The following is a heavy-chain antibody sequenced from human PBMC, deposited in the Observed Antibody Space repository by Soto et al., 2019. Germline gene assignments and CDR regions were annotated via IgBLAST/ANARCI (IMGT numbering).Heavy chain of an antibody. J-gene: IGHJ5*02. CDR1: GFTVSSYH. CDR2: IYSAGSA. V-gene: IGHV3-66*01. CDR3: AKGPPLVPALNNCFTP. Sequence: GGSLRLSCAASGFTVSSYHMSWVRQAPGKGLEWISVIYSAGSADFADSVKGRFTISRDNSKNTLYLQMSSLRAEDTAVYYCAKGPPLVPALNNCFTPWGREPGVTFSS. D-gene: IGHD3-16*02.